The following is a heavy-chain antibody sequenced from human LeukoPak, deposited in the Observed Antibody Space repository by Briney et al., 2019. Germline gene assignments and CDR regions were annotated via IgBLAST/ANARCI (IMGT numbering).Heavy chain of an antibody. D-gene: IGHD1-26*01. CDR1: GYTFTNYD. V-gene: IGHV1-8*01. CDR2: MNPKSGNT. J-gene: IGHJ4*02. CDR3: ARVWGAIDY. Sequence: ASVKVSCKASGYTFTNYDINWVRQATGQGLEWMGWMNPKSGNTGSAQRFQGRVTMTRDTSISTAYMELISLRSEDTAVYYCARVWGAIDYWGQGTLVTVSS.